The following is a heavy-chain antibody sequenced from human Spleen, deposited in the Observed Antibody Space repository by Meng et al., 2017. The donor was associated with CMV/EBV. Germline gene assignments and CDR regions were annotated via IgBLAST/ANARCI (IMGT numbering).Heavy chain of an antibody. Sequence: GESLKISCAASGFTFTSFWMSWVRQAPGKGLEWVANIKQDGSEKYYVDSVKGRFTISRDNAKNSLYLQMNSLRAEDTAVYYCARPLDGYSKSYFYYGMDVWGQGTTVTVSS. V-gene: IGHV3-7*01. CDR2: IKQDGSEK. CDR1: GFTFTSFW. D-gene: IGHD5-24*01. CDR3: ARPLDGYSKSYFYYGMDV. J-gene: IGHJ6*02.